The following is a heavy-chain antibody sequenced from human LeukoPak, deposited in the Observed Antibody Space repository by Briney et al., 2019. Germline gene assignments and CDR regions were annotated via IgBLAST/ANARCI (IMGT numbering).Heavy chain of an antibody. CDR1: GVSISSYY. CDR3: ARDRYYYDSSGTRWFDS. CDR2: IYHSEST. V-gene: IGHV4-59*01. Sequence: SETLSLTCTVSGVSISSYYWTWIRQPPGKGLEWIGYIYHSESTNYNPSLKSRVTISVDTSKNQFSLKLSSVTAADTAVYYCARDRYYYDSSGTRWFDSWGQGTLVTVSS. J-gene: IGHJ5*01. D-gene: IGHD3-22*01.